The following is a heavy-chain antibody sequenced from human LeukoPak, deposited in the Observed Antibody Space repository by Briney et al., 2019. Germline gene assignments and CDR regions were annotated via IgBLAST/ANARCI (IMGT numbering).Heavy chain of an antibody. V-gene: IGHV3-15*01. CDR2: IKSKGDGETT. CDR3: ATDLGLTMIRGVLVS. J-gene: IGHJ4*02. Sequence: GGSLRLSCAASRFTFTNAWMSWVRQAPGKGLEWVGRIKSKGDGETTDYTAPVKGRFTMSRDDSKATLYLQMNYVIVEDTAVYFCATDLGLTMIRGVLVSWGQGALVSVSP. D-gene: IGHD3-10*01. CDR1: RFTFTNAW.